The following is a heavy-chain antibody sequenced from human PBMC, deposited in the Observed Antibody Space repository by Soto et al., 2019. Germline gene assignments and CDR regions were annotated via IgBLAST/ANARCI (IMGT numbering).Heavy chain of an antibody. D-gene: IGHD5-18*01. V-gene: IGHV1-69*13. CDR2: IIPIFGTA. Sequence: SVKVSCKASGGTFSSYAISWVRQAPGQGLEWMGGIIPIFGTANHAQKFQGRVTITADESTSTAYMELSSLRSEDTAVYYCARVRKIQLWLRGYYYYGMDVWGQGTTVTVS. CDR1: GGTFSSYA. CDR3: ARVRKIQLWLRGYYYYGMDV. J-gene: IGHJ6*02.